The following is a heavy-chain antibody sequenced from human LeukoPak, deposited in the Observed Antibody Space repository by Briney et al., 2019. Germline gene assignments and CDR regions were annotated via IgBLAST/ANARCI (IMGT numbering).Heavy chain of an antibody. CDR3: ARDKAISYFDY. CDR1: GGSISSYY. D-gene: IGHD2-2*01. V-gene: IGHV4-59*01. Sequence: SETLSLTCTVSGGSISSYYWSWIRQPPGKGLEWIGYIYYSGSTNYNPSLKSRVTISVDTSKNQFSLKLSSVTAADTAVYYCARDKAISYFDYWGQGTLVTVSS. J-gene: IGHJ4*02. CDR2: IYYSGST.